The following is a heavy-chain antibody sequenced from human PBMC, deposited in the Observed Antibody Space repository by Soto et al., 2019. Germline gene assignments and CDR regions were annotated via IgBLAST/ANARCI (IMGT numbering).Heavy chain of an antibody. CDR1: GFTFSSYG. CDR3: ARDVPTMVRGVIITGTTGIDY. Sequence: PGGSLRLSCAASGFTFSSYGMHWVRQAPGKGLEWVAVIWYDGSNKYYADSVKGRFTISRDNSKNTLYLQMNSLRAEDTAVYYCARDVPTMVRGVIITGTTGIDYWGQGTLVTVSS. CDR2: IWYDGSNK. D-gene: IGHD3-10*01. J-gene: IGHJ4*02. V-gene: IGHV3-33*01.